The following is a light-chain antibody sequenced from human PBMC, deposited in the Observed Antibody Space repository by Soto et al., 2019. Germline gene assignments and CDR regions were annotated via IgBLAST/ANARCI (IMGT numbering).Light chain of an antibody. CDR1: NIGSKN. J-gene: IGLJ2*01. Sequence: SYELTQPPSVSVAPGQTATITCEGNNIGSKNVHWYQQKPGQAPALVVYDDRGRPSGVPERLSGSNSGNTATLTISRVEAGDEADYYCQESDSTSDHVVFGGGTKVTVL. CDR2: DDR. CDR3: QESDSTSDHVV. V-gene: IGLV3-21*02.